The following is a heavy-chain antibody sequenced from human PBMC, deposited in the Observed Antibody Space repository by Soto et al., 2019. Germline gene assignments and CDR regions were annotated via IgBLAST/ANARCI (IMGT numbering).Heavy chain of an antibody. D-gene: IGHD2-15*01. CDR2: IGTAGDT. CDR1: GFTFSGFD. V-gene: IGHV3-13*01. Sequence: RLSCEASGFTFSGFDMHWVRQPTGKDLEWVSTIGTAGDTYYAVSVKGRFTISRDNAKNSLSLQMNSLRAGDTAVYFCARGQEVGAHFFDSWGQGTQVTVSS. J-gene: IGHJ4*02. CDR3: ARGQEVGAHFFDS.